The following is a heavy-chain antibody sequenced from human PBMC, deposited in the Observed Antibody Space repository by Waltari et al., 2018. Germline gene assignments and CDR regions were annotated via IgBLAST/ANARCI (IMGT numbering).Heavy chain of an antibody. CDR1: GRCFSRHY. J-gene: IGHJ4*02. V-gene: IGHV4-34*01. Sequence: QVQLQRWGAGLLKPSETLSLTCAVHGRCFSRHYLGWTPQPTGKGLKWNGDINHSGSTNSHPTLKSRVTISVATSKNQFSLKLGSVTAADTAVYYCAGLPQQWLTQIDHWGQGTLVTVSS. D-gene: IGHD6-19*01. CDR3: AGLPQQWLTQIDH. CDR2: INHSGST.